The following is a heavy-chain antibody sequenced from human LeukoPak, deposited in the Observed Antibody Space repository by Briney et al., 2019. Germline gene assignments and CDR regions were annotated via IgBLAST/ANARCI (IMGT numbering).Heavy chain of an antibody. D-gene: IGHD5-12*01. CDR3: ARGPDSGSDYGGWYLCY. J-gene: IGHJ4*02. Sequence: ASVKVSCKASGYTFTGYYMHWVRQAPGQGLEWMGWINPNSGGTNYAQKFQGRVTMTRDTSISTAYMELSRLRSDDTAVYYCARGPDSGSDYGGWYLCYWGQGTLVTVSS. CDR1: GYTFTGYY. V-gene: IGHV1-2*02. CDR2: INPNSGGT.